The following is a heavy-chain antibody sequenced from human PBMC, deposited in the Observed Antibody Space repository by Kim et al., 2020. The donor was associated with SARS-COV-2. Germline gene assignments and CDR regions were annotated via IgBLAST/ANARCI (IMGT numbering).Heavy chain of an antibody. CDR1: GGSISSGGYY. CDR2: IYYSGST. D-gene: IGHD3-22*01. CDR3: ARAPLTMIVVVKAFDI. V-gene: IGHV4-31*03. Sequence: SETLSLTCTVSGGSISSGGYYWSWIRQHPGKGLEWIGYIYYSGSTYYNPSLKSRVTISVDTSKNQVSLKLSSVTAADTAVYYCARAPLTMIVVVKAFDIWGQGTMVTVSS. J-gene: IGHJ3*02.